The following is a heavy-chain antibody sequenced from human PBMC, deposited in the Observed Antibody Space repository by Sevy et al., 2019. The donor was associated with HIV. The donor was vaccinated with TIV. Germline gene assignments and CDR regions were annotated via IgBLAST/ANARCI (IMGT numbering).Heavy chain of an antibody. CDR1: GFTLKNYW. V-gene: IGHV3-7*01. Sequence: GGSLRLSCVASGFTLKNYWLNWVRQAPGKGLEWVANMKTDGSEKYYSHSVKGRFTISRDNAKNSLFLQMNSLRVEDTAVYYCARSDEDGPQLVWYGELLSNFDYWGQGDLVTVSS. CDR2: MKTDGSEK. D-gene: IGHD3-10*01. CDR3: ARSDEDGPQLVWYGELLSNFDY. J-gene: IGHJ4*02.